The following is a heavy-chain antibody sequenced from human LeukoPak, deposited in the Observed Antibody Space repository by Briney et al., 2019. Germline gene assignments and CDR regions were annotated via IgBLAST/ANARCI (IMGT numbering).Heavy chain of an antibody. J-gene: IGHJ4*02. D-gene: IGHD2-15*01. CDR2: IIPIFGTA. CDR1: GGTFSSYA. CDR3: ARDHCSGGSCFYYFDY. Sequence: PGASVKVSCTASGGTFSSYAISWVRQAPGQGLEWMGGIIPIFGTANYAQKFQGRVAITADESTSTAYMELSSLRSEDTAVYYCARDHCSGGSCFYYFDYWGQGTLVTVSS. V-gene: IGHV1-69*13.